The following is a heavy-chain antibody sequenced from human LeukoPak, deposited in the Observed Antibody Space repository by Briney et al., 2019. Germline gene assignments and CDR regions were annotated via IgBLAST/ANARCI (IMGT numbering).Heavy chain of an antibody. CDR3: ARGGLLRPHLGY. D-gene: IGHD2-15*01. J-gene: IGHJ4*02. CDR2: IYYSGST. CDR1: GGSISSYY. Sequence: PSETLSLTCTVSGGSISSYYWSWIRQPPGKGLEWIGYIYYSGSTNYNPSLKSRVTISVDTSKNQFSLKLSSVTAADTAVYYCARGGLLRPHLGYWGQGTLVTVSS. V-gene: IGHV4-59*12.